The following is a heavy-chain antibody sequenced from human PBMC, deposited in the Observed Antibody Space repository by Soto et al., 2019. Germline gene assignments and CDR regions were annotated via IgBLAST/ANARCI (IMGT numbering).Heavy chain of an antibody. V-gene: IGHV4-61*01. CDR3: VRDNRWRQIWSRGAYYGMDV. Sequence: WETLSLTCTVSGGSVSSGSYYWSWIRQPPGKGLEWIGYIYYSGSTNYNPSLKSRVTISVDTSKNQFSLKLSSVTAADTAVYYCVRDNRWRQIWSRGAYYGMDVWGQGTTVTVSS. J-gene: IGHJ6*02. CDR1: GGSVSSGSYY. D-gene: IGHD5-18*01. CDR2: IYYSGST.